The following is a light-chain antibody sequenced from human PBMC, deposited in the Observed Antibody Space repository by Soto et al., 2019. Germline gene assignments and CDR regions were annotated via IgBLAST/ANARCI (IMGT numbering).Light chain of an antibody. J-gene: IGKJ3*01. CDR3: HQFGSSPPDT. Sequence: EIVLTQSPGTLSLSPGERATLSCRASQTISSSFLAWYQQKPGQAPRLLIYRASRRAPGIPDRFSGSGSWTDFTLTICRLEPEDFAVYYCHQFGSSPPDTFGPGTKVEIK. V-gene: IGKV3-20*01. CDR1: QTISSSF. CDR2: RAS.